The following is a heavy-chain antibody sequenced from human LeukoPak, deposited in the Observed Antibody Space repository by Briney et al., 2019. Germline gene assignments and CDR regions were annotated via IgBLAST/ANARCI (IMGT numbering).Heavy chain of an antibody. J-gene: IGHJ4*02. CDR1: GYTLTELS. Sequence: ASVKVSCKVSGYTLTELSMHWVRQAPGKGLEWMGGFDPEGGETIYAQKFQGRVTMTEDTSTDTAYMELSSLRSEDTAVYYCATSAAVAGISYFDYWGQGTLVTVSS. V-gene: IGHV1-24*01. D-gene: IGHD6-19*01. CDR2: FDPEGGET. CDR3: ATSAAVAGISYFDY.